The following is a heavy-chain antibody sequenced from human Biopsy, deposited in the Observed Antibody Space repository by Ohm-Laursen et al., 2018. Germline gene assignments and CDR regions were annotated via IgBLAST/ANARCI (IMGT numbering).Heavy chain of an antibody. CDR3: AAYYYDSSGYFYAFHY. D-gene: IGHD3-22*01. Sequence: GTLSLTCTVSGVSISSYFWSWIRQPLGQGLERIGYVSYSGNTKYNPSPKSRLIISADTTKNQFSLKLSSVTAADTAMYYCAAYYYDSSGYFYAFHYWGQGTLVTVSS. CDR1: GVSISSYF. J-gene: IGHJ4*02. CDR2: VSYSGNT. V-gene: IGHV4-59*08.